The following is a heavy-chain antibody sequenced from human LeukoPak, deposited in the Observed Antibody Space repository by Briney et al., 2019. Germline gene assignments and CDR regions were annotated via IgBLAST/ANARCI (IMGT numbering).Heavy chain of an antibody. J-gene: IGHJ4*02. CDR3: ARDLSGFWSGYYTYFDY. Sequence: PGGSLRLSCAASGFTFSSYSMNWVRQAPGKGLEWASYISSSSSTIYYADSVKGRFTISRDNAKNSLYLQMNSLRDEDTAVYYCARDLSGFWSGYYTYFDYWGQGTLVTVSS. CDR2: ISSSSSTI. CDR1: GFTFSSYS. D-gene: IGHD3-3*01. V-gene: IGHV3-48*02.